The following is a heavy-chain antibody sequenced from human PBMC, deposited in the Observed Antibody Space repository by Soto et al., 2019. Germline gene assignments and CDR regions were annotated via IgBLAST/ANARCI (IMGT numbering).Heavy chain of an antibody. V-gene: IGHV4-61*01. CDR2: VYYTGST. Sequence: SETLSLTCTVSGGSVRSGSSYWSWIRQPPEKGLEWIGFVYYTGSTNYNPSLKSRVTVSVDTSKNQFSLHLSSVTAADTAVYFCARWSGSSFTFDYWGQGALVTVSS. J-gene: IGHJ4*02. D-gene: IGHD3-3*01. CDR1: GGSVRSGSSY. CDR3: ARWSGSSFTFDY.